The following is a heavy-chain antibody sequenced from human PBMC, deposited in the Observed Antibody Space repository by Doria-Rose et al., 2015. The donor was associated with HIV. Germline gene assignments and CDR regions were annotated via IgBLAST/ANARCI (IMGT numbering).Heavy chain of an antibody. D-gene: IGHD6-13*01. CDR1: GVSLSSPGMG. V-gene: IGHV2-26*01. J-gene: IGHJ4*02. CDR2: IFSDDER. CDR3: ARIKSSRWYHKYYFDF. Sequence: QESGPVLVKPTETLTLTCTVSGVSLSSPGMGVSWIRQPPGKALEWLANIFSDDERSCKTSLKSRLTISSGTSKSQVVLTMTDMDPVDTATYYCARIKSSRWYHKYYFDFWGQGTLVIVSA.